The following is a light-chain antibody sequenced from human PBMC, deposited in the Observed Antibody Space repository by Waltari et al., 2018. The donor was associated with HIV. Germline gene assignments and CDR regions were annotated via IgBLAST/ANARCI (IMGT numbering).Light chain of an antibody. CDR2: GSS. Sequence: QSVLTQPPSVSGAPGQKVTISCTGSSSNLGPGYDVHWYQELPGTVPKRLIYGSSYRPSGVPDRFSASKSGTSASLAITGLQAEDEAEYHCQSYDSSLSAWVFGGGTKLTV. V-gene: IGLV1-40*01. CDR1: SSNLGPGYD. J-gene: IGLJ3*02. CDR3: QSYDSSLSAWV.